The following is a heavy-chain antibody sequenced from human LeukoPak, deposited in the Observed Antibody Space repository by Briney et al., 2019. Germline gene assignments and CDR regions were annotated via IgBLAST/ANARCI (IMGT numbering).Heavy chain of an antibody. V-gene: IGHV4-4*07. Sequence: PSETLSLTCNVSGVSINIYYWSWLRQTPGKGLEWIGRSHGSGSTNYNPSRNNRVAISIDKSKNHLSLSRRSGTAADTALYFCARDGGYDSGVFDFWGQGTLVTVSS. D-gene: IGHD3-22*01. CDR3: ARDGGYDSGVFDF. CDR2: SHGSGST. J-gene: IGHJ4*02. CDR1: GVSINIYY.